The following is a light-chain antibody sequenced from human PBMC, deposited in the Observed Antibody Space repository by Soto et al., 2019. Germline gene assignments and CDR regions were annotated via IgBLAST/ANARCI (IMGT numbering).Light chain of an antibody. CDR2: DVN. Sequence: QSALTQPASVSGSPGQSITISCTGTSSDVGGYNYVSWHQQHPGKAPKLMIFDVNNRPSGVSNRFSGSKSGNTASLTISGLQAQYEADYYCSSYTSSQTCVFGTGTKVTVL. V-gene: IGLV2-14*01. CDR1: SSDVGGYNY. CDR3: SSYTSSQTCV. J-gene: IGLJ1*01.